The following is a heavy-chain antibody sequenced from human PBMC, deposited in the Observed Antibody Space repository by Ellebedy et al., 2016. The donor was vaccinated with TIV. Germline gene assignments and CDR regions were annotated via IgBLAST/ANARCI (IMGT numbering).Heavy chain of an antibody. V-gene: IGHV3-13*01. Sequence: GGSLRLSXAASGFTFRSYDMHWVRQVKGKGLEWVSALGIAGDTSYAASVRGRFTNSIENAKNSFYLQMNSLRAEDTAVYYCARRNWNDGGALDYWGQGALVTVSS. J-gene: IGHJ4*02. CDR1: GFTFRSYD. CDR3: ARRNWNDGGALDY. D-gene: IGHD1-1*01. CDR2: LGIAGDT.